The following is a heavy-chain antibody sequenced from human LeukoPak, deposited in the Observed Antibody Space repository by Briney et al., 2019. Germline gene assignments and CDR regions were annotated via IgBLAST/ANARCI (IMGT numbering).Heavy chain of an antibody. Sequence: GASVTVSCKASGYTFTSYGISWVRQAPGQGLEWMGWISAYNGNTNYSQKLQGRVTMTTDTSTSTAYMELRGLRSDDPAVYYCARDQGVTMVRGVIIRGHWFDPWGQGTLVTVSS. V-gene: IGHV1-18*01. CDR2: ISAYNGNT. CDR1: GYTFTSYG. D-gene: IGHD3-10*01. J-gene: IGHJ5*02. CDR3: ARDQGVTMVRGVIIRGHWFDP.